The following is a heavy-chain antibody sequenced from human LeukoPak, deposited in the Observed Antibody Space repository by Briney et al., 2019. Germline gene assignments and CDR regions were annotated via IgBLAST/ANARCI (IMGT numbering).Heavy chain of an antibody. V-gene: IGHV1-18*01. J-gene: IGHJ5*02. Sequence: ASVTVSCKASGYTFTSYGFSWVRQAPGQGLEWMGWISAYNSNTNYAQKLQGRVTMATDTSTSTAYMELRSLRSDDTAVYYCARDTEYSSGWYTWFDPWGQGTLVTVSS. D-gene: IGHD6-19*01. CDR3: ARDTEYSSGWYTWFDP. CDR2: ISAYNSNT. CDR1: GYTFTSYG.